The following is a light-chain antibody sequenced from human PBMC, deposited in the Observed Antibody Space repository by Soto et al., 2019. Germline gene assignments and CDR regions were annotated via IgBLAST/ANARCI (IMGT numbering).Light chain of an antibody. CDR3: QSFDSSLSGYVV. J-gene: IGLJ2*01. CDR2: GNT. Sequence: QSVLTQPPSVSGAPGQRVTISCSGSRSNIGAGYDVHWYQHLPGTAPKLLIYGNTNRPSGVPDRFSGSKSDTSASLAITGLQAEDEADYYCQSFDSSLSGYVVFGGGTKLTVL. V-gene: IGLV1-40*01. CDR1: RSNIGAGYD.